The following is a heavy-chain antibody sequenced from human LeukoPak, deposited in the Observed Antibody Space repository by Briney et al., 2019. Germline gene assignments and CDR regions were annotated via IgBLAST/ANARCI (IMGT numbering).Heavy chain of an antibody. D-gene: IGHD3-3*01. J-gene: IGHJ4*02. CDR3: AKDDDGYY. V-gene: IGHV3-7*04. CDR2: IKEDGSAQ. Sequence: ESLRLSCAASGFTFRGSWMSWLRQTPEKGLEWVANIKEDGSAQYYVDSVKGRFTISRDNAKNSLYLQMNDLTAEDTAIYYCAKDDDGYYWGQGVLVTVSS. CDR1: GFTFRGSW.